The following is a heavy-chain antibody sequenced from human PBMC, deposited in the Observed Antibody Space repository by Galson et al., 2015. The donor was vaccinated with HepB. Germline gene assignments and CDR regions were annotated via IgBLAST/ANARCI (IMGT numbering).Heavy chain of an antibody. Sequence: SLRLSCAASGFTLSDHFMDWVRQPPGEGLEWVGRTRNKRNSYTTEYAASVKGRFTISREDSKNSLYLQLNSLKTEDTAVYYCTRGLGCSGTSCYGAFDVWGQGTMVTVSS. V-gene: IGHV3-72*01. J-gene: IGHJ3*01. D-gene: IGHD2-2*01. CDR3: TRGLGCSGTSCYGAFDV. CDR1: GFTLSDHF. CDR2: TRNKRNSYTT.